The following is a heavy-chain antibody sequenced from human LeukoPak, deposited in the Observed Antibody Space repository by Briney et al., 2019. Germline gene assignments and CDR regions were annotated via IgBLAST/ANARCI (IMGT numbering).Heavy chain of an antibody. CDR1: GYTFTSYD. CDR3: ARADSSGYNWFGP. Sequence: ASVKVSCKASGYTFTSYDINWVRQATGQGLEWMGWMNPNSGNTGYPQKFQGRVTMTRNTSISTAYMELSSLRSEDTAVYYCARADSSGYNWFGPWGQGTLVTVSS. CDR2: MNPNSGNT. J-gene: IGHJ5*02. D-gene: IGHD3-22*01. V-gene: IGHV1-8*01.